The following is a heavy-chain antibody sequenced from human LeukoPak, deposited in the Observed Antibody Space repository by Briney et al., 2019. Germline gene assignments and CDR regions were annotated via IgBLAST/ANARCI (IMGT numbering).Heavy chain of an antibody. Sequence: GGSLRLSCAASGFTVSSNYMIWVRQAPGKGLEGVSVIYSCGHTYYADSVKGRFTISRDNSKNTLYLQMNSLRAEDTAVYYCARENSYGFSNWLDPWGQGTLVTVSS. V-gene: IGHV3-53*01. D-gene: IGHD5-18*01. CDR1: GFTVSSNY. CDR2: IYSCGHT. J-gene: IGHJ5*02. CDR3: ARENSYGFSNWLDP.